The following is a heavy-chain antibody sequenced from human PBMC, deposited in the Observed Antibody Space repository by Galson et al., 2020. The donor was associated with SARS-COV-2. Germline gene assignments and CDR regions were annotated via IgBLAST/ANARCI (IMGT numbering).Heavy chain of an antibody. CDR3: AKEDYDILTGFWYFDY. Sequence: GGSLRLSCAASGFTFSSYWMSWVRQAPGKGLEWVANIKQDGSEKYYVDSVKGRFTISRDNAKNSLYLQMNSLRAEDTAVYYCAKEDYDILTGFWYFDYWGQGTLVTVSS. CDR1: GFTFSSYW. CDR2: IKQDGSEK. J-gene: IGHJ4*02. D-gene: IGHD3-9*01. V-gene: IGHV3-7*04.